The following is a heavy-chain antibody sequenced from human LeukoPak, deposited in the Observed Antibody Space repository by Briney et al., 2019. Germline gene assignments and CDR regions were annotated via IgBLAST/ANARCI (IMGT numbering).Heavy chain of an antibody. CDR2: IYYSGST. CDR1: GGSISSGDYY. Sequence: SETLSLTCTVSGGSISSGDYYWSWIRQPPGKGLEWIGYIYYSGSTYYNPSLKSRVTISVDTSKNQFSLKLSSVTAADTAVYYCARVAGRGDYEIDYWGQGTLATVSS. J-gene: IGHJ4*02. D-gene: IGHD4-17*01. CDR3: ARVAGRGDYEIDY. V-gene: IGHV4-30-4*01.